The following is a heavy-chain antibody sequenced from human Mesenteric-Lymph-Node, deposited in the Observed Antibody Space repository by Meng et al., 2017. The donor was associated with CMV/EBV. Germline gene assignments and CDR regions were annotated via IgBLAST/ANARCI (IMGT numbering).Heavy chain of an antibody. CDR3: ARGNTVTTGHDY. D-gene: IGHD4-17*01. CDR2: IIPIFGTA. CDR1: VGTFRSCA. J-gene: IGHJ4*02. Sequence: KASVGTFRSCAISWVREAPGEGVKWMGGIIPIFGTANYAQKFQGRVTITADKITNTASMELHSLTSDDTGVYYCARGNTVTTGHDYWGQGTLVTVSS. V-gene: IGHV1-69*06.